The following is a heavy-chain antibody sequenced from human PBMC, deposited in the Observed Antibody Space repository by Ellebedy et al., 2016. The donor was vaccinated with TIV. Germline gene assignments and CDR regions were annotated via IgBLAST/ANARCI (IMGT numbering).Heavy chain of an antibody. D-gene: IGHD4-11*01. Sequence: GGSLRLSCAASGITFDDYAMHWVRQAPGKGLEWVSGISWNSGSIGYADSVKGRFTISRDNAKNSLYLQMNSLRAEDTALYSCAKEGPHMTTVTYFDYWGQGTLVTVSS. CDR2: ISWNSGSI. CDR3: AKEGPHMTTVTYFDY. CDR1: GITFDDYA. J-gene: IGHJ4*02. V-gene: IGHV3-9*01.